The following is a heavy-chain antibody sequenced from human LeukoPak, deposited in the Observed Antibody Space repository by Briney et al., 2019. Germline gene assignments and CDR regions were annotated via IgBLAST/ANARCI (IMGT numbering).Heavy chain of an antibody. J-gene: IGHJ5*02. D-gene: IGHD3-16*01. CDR3: ASVLNMITCDH. CDR1: GYTFTGYY. CDR2: ISPSSGGT. V-gene: IGHV1-2*02. Sequence: ASVKVSCKASGYTFTGYYMHWVQQAPGQGLEWMGWISPSSGGTSYAQKFQGRVTMTRDTSISTVYLELSSLTSDDTAIYYCASVLNMITCDHWGPGTLVTVSS.